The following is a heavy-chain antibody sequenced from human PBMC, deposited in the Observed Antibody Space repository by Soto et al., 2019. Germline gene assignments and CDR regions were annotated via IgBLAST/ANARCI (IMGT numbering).Heavy chain of an antibody. CDR2: IITIFGTA. D-gene: IGHD1-26*01. CDR1: GCTFSSYA. CDR3: ARGEVVATGHGYYGMDV. V-gene: IGHV1-69*01. J-gene: IGHJ6*02. Sequence: QVQLVQSGAEVKKPGSSVKVSCKASGCTFSSYAISWVRQAPGQGLEWMGGIITIFGTANYAQKFQGRVTITADESTNTAYMELSSLRSEDTAVYYCARGEVVATGHGYYGMDVWGQGTTVTVSS.